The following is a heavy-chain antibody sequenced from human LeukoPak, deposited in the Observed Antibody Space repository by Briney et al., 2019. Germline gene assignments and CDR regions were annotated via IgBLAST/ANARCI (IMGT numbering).Heavy chain of an antibody. CDR2: FSGSGGGT. J-gene: IGHJ4*02. Sequence: GGSQRLSCAHPVYTFRRSAVSWVRQAPGEGLEWVSDFSGSGGGTYYADSVRGRFTLSRDNSMNTLYMQINSLRDEGTGVYYCAKDYSSNSLRPYYFDYWGQGTLVTVSS. V-gene: IGHV3-23*01. CDR1: VYTFRRSA. D-gene: IGHD6-13*01. CDR3: AKDYSSNSLRPYYFDY.